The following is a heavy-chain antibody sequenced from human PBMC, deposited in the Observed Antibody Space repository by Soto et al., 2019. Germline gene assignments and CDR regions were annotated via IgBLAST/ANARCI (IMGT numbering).Heavy chain of an antibody. CDR3: ARAGAATLSDY. CDR2: IYYSGSA. V-gene: IGHV4-59*01. Sequence: QVQLQESGPGLVKPSETLSLTCTVSGGSISNYYWSWIRQPPGKGLEWIGYIYYSGSANYNPSLKSRVTISVDTSKNQFSLELSSVTAADTAVYYCARAGAATLSDYGGQGTLVTVSS. CDR1: GGSISNYY. J-gene: IGHJ4*02. D-gene: IGHD2-15*01.